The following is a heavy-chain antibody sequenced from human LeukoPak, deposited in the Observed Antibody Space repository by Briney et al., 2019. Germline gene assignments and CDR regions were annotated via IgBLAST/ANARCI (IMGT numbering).Heavy chain of an antibody. CDR1: GGSFSGYY. D-gene: IGHD3-9*01. V-gene: IGHV4-34*01. CDR2: INHSGST. J-gene: IGHJ6*02. Sequence: SETLSLTCAVYGGSFSGYYWSWIRQPPGKGLEWIGEINHSGSTNYNPSLKSRVTISVDTSKNQFSLKLSSVTAADTAVYYCARVSGNRVLLQYFDWFPYYYYYGMDVWGQGTTVTVSS. CDR3: ARVSGNRVLLQYFDWFPYYYYYGMDV.